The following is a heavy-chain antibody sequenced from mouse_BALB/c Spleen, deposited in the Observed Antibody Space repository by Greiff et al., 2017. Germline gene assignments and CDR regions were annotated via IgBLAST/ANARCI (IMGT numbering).Heavy chain of an antibody. V-gene: IGHV1-7*01. J-gene: IGHJ2*01. CDR3: AIFITTVVATDY. CDR1: GYTFTSYW. CDR2: INPSTGYT. Sequence: VQLQQSGAELAKPGASVKMSCKASGYTFTSYWMHWVKQRPGQGLEWIGYINPSTGYTEYNQKFKDKATLTADKSSSTAYMQLSSLTSEDSAVYYCAIFITTVVATDYWGQGTTLTVSS. D-gene: IGHD1-1*01.